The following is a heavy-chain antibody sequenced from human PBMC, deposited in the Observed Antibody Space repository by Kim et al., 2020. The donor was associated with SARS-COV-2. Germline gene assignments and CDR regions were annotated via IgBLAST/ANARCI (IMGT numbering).Heavy chain of an antibody. J-gene: IGHJ4*02. V-gene: IGHV3-30*04. CDR3: ARAERVTTVTTF. CDR2: ISYDGSNK. CDR1: GFTFSSYA. Sequence: GGSLRLSCAASGFTFSSYAMHWVRQAPGKGLEWVAVISYDGSNKYYADSVKGRFTISRDNSKNTLYLQMNNLRAEDTAVYYCARAERVTTVTTFWGQGTL. D-gene: IGHD4-17*01.